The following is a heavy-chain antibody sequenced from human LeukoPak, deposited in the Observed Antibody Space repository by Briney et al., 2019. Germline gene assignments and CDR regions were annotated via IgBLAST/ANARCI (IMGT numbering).Heavy chain of an antibody. V-gene: IGHV1-3*01. Sequence: ASVKVSCKASGYTFTSYTMHWVCQAPGQRLEWMGWINAGNGDTKYSQNFQGRITITRDTSASTVYMELRSLRSDDTAVYYCARDPSVTIFGVVTPPGYWGQGTLVTVSS. CDR1: GYTFTSYT. J-gene: IGHJ4*02. CDR2: INAGNGDT. D-gene: IGHD3-3*01. CDR3: ARDPSVTIFGVVTPPGY.